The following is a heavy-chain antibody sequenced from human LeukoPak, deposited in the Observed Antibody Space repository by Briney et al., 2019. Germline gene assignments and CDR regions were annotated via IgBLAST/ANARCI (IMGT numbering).Heavy chain of an antibody. CDR3: ARVVVVPAAMWENAFDI. D-gene: IGHD2-2*01. CDR2: IYPGDSDT. Sequence: GESLKISCKGSGYSFTSYWIGWVRQMPGKGLEWMGIIYPGDSDTRYSPSFQGQVTISADKSISTAYLQWSSLKASDTAMYYCARVVVVPAAMWENAFDIWGQGTMATVSS. V-gene: IGHV5-51*01. J-gene: IGHJ3*02. CDR1: GYSFTSYW.